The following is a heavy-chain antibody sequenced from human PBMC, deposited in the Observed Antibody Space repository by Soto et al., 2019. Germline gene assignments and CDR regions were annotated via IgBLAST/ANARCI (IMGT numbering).Heavy chain of an antibody. CDR1: GFTFSSYG. J-gene: IGHJ3*02. CDR3: AKLYYYDSRDAFDI. V-gene: IGHV3-30*18. Sequence: QVQLVESGGGVVQPGRSLRLSCAASGFTFSSYGMHWVRQAPGKGLEWVAVISYDGSNKYYADSVKGRFTISRDNSKNTLYLQMNSLRAEDTAVYYCAKLYYYDSRDAFDIWGQGTMVTVSS. D-gene: IGHD3-22*01. CDR2: ISYDGSNK.